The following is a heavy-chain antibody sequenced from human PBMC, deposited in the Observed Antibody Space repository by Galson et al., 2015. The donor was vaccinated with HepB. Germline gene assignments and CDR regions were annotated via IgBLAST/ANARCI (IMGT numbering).Heavy chain of an antibody. CDR1: GASISSGNW. D-gene: IGHD3-10*01. Sequence: ETLSLTCAVSGASISSGNWWSWVRQPPGKGLEWIGEIYHSGRTKYNPSLKSRVTISVDKSSNQFPLNMSAVTAEADSAVYYCARVRTRGVVSVGMDVWGQGTTVTVSS. CDR3: ARVRTRGVVSVGMDV. V-gene: IGHV4-4*02. J-gene: IGHJ6*02. CDR2: IYHSGRT.